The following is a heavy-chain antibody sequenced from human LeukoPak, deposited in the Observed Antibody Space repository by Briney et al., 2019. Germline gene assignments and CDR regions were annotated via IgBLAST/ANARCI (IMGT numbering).Heavy chain of an antibody. CDR1: GFTFDDYA. V-gene: IGHV3-43D*03. CDR2: ISWDGGST. J-gene: IGHJ4*02. CDR3: AKSGCSSTSCSIPFDY. Sequence: GGSLRLSCAASGFTFDDYAMHWVRQAPGKGLEWVSLISWDGGSTYYADSVKGRFTISRDNSKNSLYLQMNSLRAEETALYYCAKSGCSSTSCSIPFDYWGQGTLVTVSS. D-gene: IGHD2-2*01.